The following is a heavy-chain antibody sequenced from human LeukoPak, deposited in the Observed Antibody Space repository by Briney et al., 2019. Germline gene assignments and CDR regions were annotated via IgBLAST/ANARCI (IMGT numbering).Heavy chain of an antibody. CDR2: ISGSGGST. D-gene: IGHD3-3*01. CDR1: GFTFSSYA. J-gene: IGHJ6*02. Sequence: GGSLRLSCAASGFTFSSYAMSWVRQAPGKGLEWVSAISGSGGSTYYADSVKGRFTISRDNSKNTLYLQMNSLRAEAMAVYYCAKDKASTLRFLEGLSGMDVWGQGTTVTVSS. CDR3: AKDKASTLRFLEGLSGMDV. V-gene: IGHV3-23*01.